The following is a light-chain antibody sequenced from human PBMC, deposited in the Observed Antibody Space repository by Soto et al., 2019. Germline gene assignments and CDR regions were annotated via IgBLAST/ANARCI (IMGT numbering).Light chain of an antibody. CDR1: QSVSSSY. V-gene: IGKV3-20*01. J-gene: IGKJ2*01. CDR2: GAS. CDR3: QQYGSSPHT. Sequence: ENVLTQSPGTLSLSPGERAILSCRASQSVSSSYLAWYQHKPGQAPRLLIYGASSRATGIPDRFSGSGSGTDFTLTISRLEPEDFAVYYCQQYGSSPHTFGQGTKLEIK.